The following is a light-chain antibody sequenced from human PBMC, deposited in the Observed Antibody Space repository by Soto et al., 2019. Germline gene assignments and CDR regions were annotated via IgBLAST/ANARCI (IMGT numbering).Light chain of an antibody. CDR2: DDR. V-gene: IGLV3-21*02. J-gene: IGLJ2*01. CDR3: QVWDTSSEHVV. Sequence: SYELTQSPSVSVAPGQTASLTCGGDNIGSKRVHWYQQKPGQAPVLVVYDDRDRPSGIPERFSGSKSANTATLAVSRVEAGDEADYYCQVWDTSSEHVVFGGGTKLTVL. CDR1: NIGSKR.